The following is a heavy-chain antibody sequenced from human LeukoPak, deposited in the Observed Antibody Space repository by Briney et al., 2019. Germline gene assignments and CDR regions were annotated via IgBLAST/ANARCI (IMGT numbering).Heavy chain of an antibody. CDR2: INWNGGST. D-gene: IGHD2-15*01. Sequence: GGSLRLSCAASGFTFDDYGMSWVRQAPRKGLEWVSGINWNGGSTGYADSVKGRFTISRDNAKNSLYLQMNSLRAEDTALYYCAGSLAASRDYWGQGTLVTVSS. CDR1: GFTFDDYG. CDR3: AGSLAASRDY. V-gene: IGHV3-20*04. J-gene: IGHJ4*02.